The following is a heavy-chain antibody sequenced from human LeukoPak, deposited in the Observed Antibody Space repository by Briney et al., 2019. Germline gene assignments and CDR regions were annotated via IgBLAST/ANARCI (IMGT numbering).Heavy chain of an antibody. CDR3: AKDLTPYYDFWSGYYPDY. J-gene: IGHJ4*02. CDR1: GFTFSSWW. Sequence: GGSLRLSCAASGFTFSSWWMNWVRQAPGKGLEWVANIKQDGSEKNCLDSVKGRFTISRDNAKNSLYLQMNSLRAEDTAVYYCAKDLTPYYDFWSGYYPDYWGQGTLVTVSS. D-gene: IGHD3-3*01. CDR2: IKQDGSEK. V-gene: IGHV3-7*01.